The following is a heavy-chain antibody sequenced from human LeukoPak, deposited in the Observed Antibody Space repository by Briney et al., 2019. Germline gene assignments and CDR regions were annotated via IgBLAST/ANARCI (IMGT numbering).Heavy chain of an antibody. CDR2: IKHDGSEK. CDR3: SIATTFDY. V-gene: IGHV3-7*05. J-gene: IGHJ4*02. D-gene: IGHD5-24*01. Sequence: AGGSLRLSCAASGFTFSNYWMNWVRQAPGKGLEWVAKIKHDGSEKYYVDSVKGRFTISRDNAKNSLYLQMNSLRAEDTAMYYCSIATTFDYWGQGTLVTVSS. CDR1: GFTFSNYW.